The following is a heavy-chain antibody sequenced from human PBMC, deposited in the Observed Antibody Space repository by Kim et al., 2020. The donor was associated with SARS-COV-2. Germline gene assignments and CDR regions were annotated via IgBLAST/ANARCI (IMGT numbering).Heavy chain of an antibody. D-gene: IGHD5-12*01. V-gene: IGHV4-59*01. CDR1: GGSISSYY. CDR3: ARGRDGYNYDY. Sequence: SETLSLTCTVSGGSISSYYWSWIRQPPGKGLEWIGYIYYSGSTNYNPSLKSRVTISVDTSKNQFSLKLSSVTAADTAVYYCARGRDGYNYDYWGQGTLVT. J-gene: IGHJ4*02. CDR2: IYYSGST.